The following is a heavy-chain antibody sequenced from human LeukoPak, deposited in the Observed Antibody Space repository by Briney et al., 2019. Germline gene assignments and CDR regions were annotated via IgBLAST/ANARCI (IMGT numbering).Heavy chain of an antibody. Sequence: SETLSLTCAVYGGSFSGYYWSWIRQPPGKGLEWIGEINHSGSTNYNPSLKSRVTISVDTSKNQFFLKLSSVTAADTAVYYCARAVPRYCSSTSCYTYYYYYYMDVWGKGTTVTVSS. J-gene: IGHJ6*03. CDR1: GGSFSGYY. V-gene: IGHV4-34*01. CDR3: ARAVPRYCSSTSCYTYYYYYYMDV. CDR2: INHSGST. D-gene: IGHD2-2*02.